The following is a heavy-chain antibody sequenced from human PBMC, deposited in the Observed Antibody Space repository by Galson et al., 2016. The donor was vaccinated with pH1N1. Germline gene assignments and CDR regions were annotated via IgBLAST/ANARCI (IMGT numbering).Heavy chain of an antibody. V-gene: IGHV3-53*01. J-gene: IGHJ6*02. CDR1: GFSVTTNY. Sequence: SLRLSCAASGFSVTTNYMSWVRQAPGKGLEGVSVIYRGGTTFYADSVKGRFTISRDNAKNSLYLQLNSLRAEDTAVYYCARDFRSRYCSGGSCYSYYYGMDVWCQGTTVTVSS. CDR2: IYRGGTT. D-gene: IGHD2-15*01. CDR3: ARDFRSRYCSGGSCYSYYYGMDV.